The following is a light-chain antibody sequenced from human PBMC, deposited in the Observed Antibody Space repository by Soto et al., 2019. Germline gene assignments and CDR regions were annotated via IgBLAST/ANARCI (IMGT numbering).Light chain of an antibody. Sequence: QSALTQPASVSGSPGQSITISCTGTSSDVGGHNSVAWYQHNPGKAPKLMIYDVSNRPSGVPDRFSGSKSGTSASLAITGLQADDEGDYYCQSYDNTLSARYVFGTGTKLTVL. CDR1: SSDVGGHNS. V-gene: IGLV2-14*01. J-gene: IGLJ1*01. CDR2: DVS. CDR3: QSYDNTLSARYV.